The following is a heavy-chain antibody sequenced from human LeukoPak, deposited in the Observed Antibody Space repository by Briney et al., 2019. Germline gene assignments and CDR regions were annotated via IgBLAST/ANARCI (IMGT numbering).Heavy chain of an antibody. CDR2: IYYSGST. CDR3: ARAHDYVWGSYRPTFDY. D-gene: IGHD3-16*02. CDR1: GGSISSSSYY. J-gene: IGHJ4*02. V-gene: IGHV4-39*07. Sequence: SETLSLTCTVSGGSISSSSYYWGWIRQPPGKGLEWIGSIYYSGSTYYNPSLKSRVTISVDTSKNQFSLKLSSVTAADTAVYYCARAHDYVWGSYRPTFDYWGQGTLVTVSS.